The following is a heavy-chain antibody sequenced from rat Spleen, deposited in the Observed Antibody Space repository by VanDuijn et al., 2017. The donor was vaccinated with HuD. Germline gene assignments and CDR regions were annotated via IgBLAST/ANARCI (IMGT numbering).Heavy chain of an antibody. CDR3: ARSLDNSGYFDY. J-gene: IGHJ2*01. D-gene: IGHD4-3*01. V-gene: IGHV2-13*01. CDR1: GFSLSNYG. Sequence: QVQLKESGPGLVQPSQTLSLTCTVSGFSLSNYGVIWIRQPPGKGLEWMGLIWGNGNTNYNSALKSRLSISRDTSKSQVFLKMNSLQTEDIATYYCARSLDNSGYFDYWGQGVMVTVSS. CDR2: IWGNGNT.